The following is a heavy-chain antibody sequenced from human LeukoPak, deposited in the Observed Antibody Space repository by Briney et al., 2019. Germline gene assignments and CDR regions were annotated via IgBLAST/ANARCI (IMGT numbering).Heavy chain of an antibody. CDR2: ISSSSSYI. CDR1: GFTFSSYS. V-gene: IGHV3-21*01. Sequence: PGGSLRLSCAASGFTFSSYSMNWVRQAPGKGLEWVSSISSSSSYIYYADSVKGRFTTSRDNAKNSLYLQMNSLRAEDTAVYYCARDRPPYSYGSFDYWGQGTLVTVSS. D-gene: IGHD5-18*01. J-gene: IGHJ4*02. CDR3: ARDRPPYSYGSFDY.